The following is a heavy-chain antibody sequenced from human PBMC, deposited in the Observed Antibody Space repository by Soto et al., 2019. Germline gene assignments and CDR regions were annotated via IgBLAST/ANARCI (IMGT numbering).Heavy chain of an antibody. CDR2: TSGTGGTI. V-gene: IGHV3-48*02. Sequence: GGSLRLSCAASGFPFSSHSMSWVRQAPGKGLEWVSYTSGTGGTIKYADSVKGRFTIFRDNAKNSLYLQMNSLRDEDTAVYYCARIPNFYDSAGYFDAFDIWGQ. J-gene: IGHJ3*02. D-gene: IGHD3-22*01. CDR3: ARIPNFYDSAGYFDAFDI. CDR1: GFPFSSHS.